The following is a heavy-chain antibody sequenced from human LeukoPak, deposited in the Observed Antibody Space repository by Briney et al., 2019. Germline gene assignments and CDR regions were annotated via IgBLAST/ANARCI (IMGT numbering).Heavy chain of an antibody. CDR2: IGNSGSSI. J-gene: IGHJ5*02. CDR3: TTIRCIAAGGTRFDP. D-gene: IGHD6-13*01. CDR1: GFTFSRCE. Sequence: GGSLRLSCAASGFTFSRCEMNWVRQAPGKGLEWVSHIGNSGSSIYYADSVKGRFTISRDNAKNSLYLQMNSLRAEDTAVYYCTTIRCIAAGGTRFDPLRQGTLVTVSS. V-gene: IGHV3-48*03.